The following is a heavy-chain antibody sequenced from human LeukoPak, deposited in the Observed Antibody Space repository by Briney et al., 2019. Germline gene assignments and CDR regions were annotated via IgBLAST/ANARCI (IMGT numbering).Heavy chain of an antibody. J-gene: IGHJ4*02. Sequence: PSETLSLTCAVYGGSFSGYYWSWIRQPPGKGLEWIGEINHSGSTNYNPSLKSRVTISVDTSKNQFSLKLSSVTAADTAVYYCAGGYSYGVGGRKTEEEYFDYWGQGTLVSVSS. CDR2: INHSGST. D-gene: IGHD5-18*01. V-gene: IGHV4-34*01. CDR3: AGGYSYGVGGRKTEEEYFDY. CDR1: GGSFSGYY.